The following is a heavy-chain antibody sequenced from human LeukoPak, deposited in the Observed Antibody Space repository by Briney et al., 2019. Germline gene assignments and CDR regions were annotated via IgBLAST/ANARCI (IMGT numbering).Heavy chain of an antibody. V-gene: IGHV3-30*02. D-gene: IGHD3-10*01. Sequence: GGSLRLSCVASGFTFSSNGMHWVRQAPGKGLEWVTFIQYDGSKKYYADSVKGRFTISRDNSKNTLYLEMNSLRAEDTAVYYCSKDIGGYYDYWGQGILVTVSS. CDR1: GFTFSSNG. J-gene: IGHJ4*02. CDR2: IQYDGSKK. CDR3: SKDIGGYYDY.